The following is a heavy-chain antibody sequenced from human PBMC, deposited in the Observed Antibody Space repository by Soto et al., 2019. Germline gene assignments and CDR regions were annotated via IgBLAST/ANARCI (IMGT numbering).Heavy chain of an antibody. D-gene: IGHD5-12*01. CDR3: ARGSDFLYYYGMDV. J-gene: IGHJ6*02. V-gene: IGHV4-59*01. CDR1: GGSISSDF. Sequence: PSETLSLTCTVSGGSISSDFWSWIRQPPGKGLEWIGYIFYTGTTKYNPSLKSRVTISVDTSKNQFSLNLSSVSAADTAVYYCARGSDFLYYYGMDVWGQGTTVTVSS. CDR2: IFYTGTT.